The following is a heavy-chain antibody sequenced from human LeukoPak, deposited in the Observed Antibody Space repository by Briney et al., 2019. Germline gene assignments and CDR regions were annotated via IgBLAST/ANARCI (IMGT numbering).Heavy chain of an antibody. V-gene: IGHV1-69*06. CDR3: AIGGSTSPVRLGGQYYFDY. CDR2: IIPIFGTA. J-gene: IGHJ4*02. D-gene: IGHD2-2*01. Sequence: ASVKVSCKASGGTFGSYAISWVRQAPGQGLEWMGRIIPIFGTANYAQKFQGRVTITADKSTSTAYMELSSLRSEDTAVYYCAIGGSTSPVRLGGQYYFDYWGQGTLVTVSS. CDR1: GGTFGSYA.